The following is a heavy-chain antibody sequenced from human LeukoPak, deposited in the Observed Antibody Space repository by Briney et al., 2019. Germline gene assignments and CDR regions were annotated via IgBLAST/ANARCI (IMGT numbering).Heavy chain of an antibody. J-gene: IGHJ3*02. D-gene: IGHD3-3*02. Sequence: SETLSLTCTVSGGSISSGGYYWSWIRQHPGKGLEWIGYIYYSGSTYYNPSLKSRVTISVDTSKNQFSLKLSSVTAADTAVYYCARGVSTWDAFDIWGQGTMATVSS. V-gene: IGHV4-31*03. CDR2: IYYSGST. CDR3: ARGVSTWDAFDI. CDR1: GGSISSGGYY.